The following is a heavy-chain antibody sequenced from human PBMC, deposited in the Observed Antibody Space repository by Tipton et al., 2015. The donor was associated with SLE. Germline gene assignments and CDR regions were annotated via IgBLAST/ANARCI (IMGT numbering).Heavy chain of an antibody. Sequence: RSLRLSCAASGFTFEEHAMHWVRQAPGKGLEWVAGISWNSGTIVYEDSVKGRFTISRDNAKSSLYLQMNSLRVEDTALYYCATDLPGDRDFDYWGQGTLVTVSS. CDR1: GFTFEEHA. J-gene: IGHJ4*02. V-gene: IGHV3-9*01. CDR3: ATDLPGDRDFDY. D-gene: IGHD7-27*01. CDR2: ISWNSGTI.